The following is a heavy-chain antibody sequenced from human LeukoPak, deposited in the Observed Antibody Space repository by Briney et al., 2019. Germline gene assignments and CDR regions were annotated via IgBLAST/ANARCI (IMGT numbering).Heavy chain of an antibody. CDR1: GYTFTSYG. Sequence: ASVKVSRKASGYTFTSYGISWVRQAPGQGLEWMGWISAYNGNTNYAQKLQGRATMTTDTSTSTAYMELRSLRSDDTAVYYCARPTGTTSFDYWGQATLVTVSS. J-gene: IGHJ4*02. V-gene: IGHV1-18*01. CDR2: ISAYNGNT. D-gene: IGHD2/OR15-2a*01. CDR3: ARPTGTTSFDY.